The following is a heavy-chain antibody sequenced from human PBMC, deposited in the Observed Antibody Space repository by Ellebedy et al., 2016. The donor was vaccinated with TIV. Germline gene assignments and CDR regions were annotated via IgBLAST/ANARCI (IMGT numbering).Heavy chain of an antibody. Sequence: GGSLRLXXAASGFTFTDSAMSWVRQAPGKGPTWVSGISTSGGSTYYSGLVKGRFTISRDNSKNTVYLQMNSLSAEDSAVYYCAQSRSGGIISFDHWGQGTQVTVSS. CDR2: ISTSGGST. J-gene: IGHJ4*02. CDR3: AQSRSGGIISFDH. CDR1: GFTFTDSA. V-gene: IGHV3-23*01. D-gene: IGHD3-16*02.